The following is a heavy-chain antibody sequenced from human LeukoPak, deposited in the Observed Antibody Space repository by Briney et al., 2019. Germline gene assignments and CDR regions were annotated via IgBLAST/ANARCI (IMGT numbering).Heavy chain of an antibody. D-gene: IGHD2-8*01. V-gene: IGHV1-69*05. CDR3: ASAPSIVLMVYAT. CDR1: GGTFSSYA. Sequence: ASVKVSCKASGGTFSSYAISWVRQAPGQGLEWMGGIIPIFGTANYAQKFQGRVTITTDGSTSTAYMELSSLRSEDTAVYYCASAPSIVLMVYATWGQGTLVTVSS. CDR2: IIPIFGTA. J-gene: IGHJ4*02.